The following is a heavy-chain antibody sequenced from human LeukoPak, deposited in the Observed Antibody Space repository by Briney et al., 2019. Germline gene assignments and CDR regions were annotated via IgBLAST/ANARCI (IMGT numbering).Heavy chain of an antibody. CDR2: INPSGGST. D-gene: IGHD1-1*01. J-gene: IGHJ4*02. CDR3: ARDMGHWNDWYYFDY. Sequence: ASVKVSCKASGYTFTSYYMHWVRQAPGQGLEWMGIINPSGGSTSYAQKFQGRVTMTRDMSTSTVYMELSSLRSEDTAVYYCARDMGHWNDWYYFDYWGQGTLVTVSS. V-gene: IGHV1-46*01. CDR1: GYTFTSYY.